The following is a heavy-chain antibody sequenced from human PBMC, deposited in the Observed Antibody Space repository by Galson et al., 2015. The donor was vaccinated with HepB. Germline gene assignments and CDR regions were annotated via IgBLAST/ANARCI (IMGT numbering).Heavy chain of an antibody. V-gene: IGHV1-2*02. CDR2: INPNSGGT. J-gene: IGHJ6*02. CDR1: GYTFTGHY. Sequence: SVKVSCKASGYTFTGHYMHWVRQAPGQGLEWMGWINPNSGGTNYAQKFQGRVTMTRDTSISTAYMELSRLRSDDTAVYYCARVYGSGSNNYYSGRDVWGQGTTVTVSS. CDR3: ARVYGSGSNNYYSGRDV. D-gene: IGHD3-10*01.